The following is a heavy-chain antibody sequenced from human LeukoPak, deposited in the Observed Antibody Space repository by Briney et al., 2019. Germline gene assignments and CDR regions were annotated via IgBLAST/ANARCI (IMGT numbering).Heavy chain of an antibody. J-gene: IGHJ3*02. Sequence: GGSLRLSCAVSGFTFRSFWMSWVRQAPGKGLEWVANIKQDGSQTYYVDSVKGRFTISRDNAKNSLYLQMISLRAEDTAVYYCARDSSPYDSSGYFDAFDIWGQGTMVTVPS. V-gene: IGHV3-7*01. CDR3: ARDSSPYDSSGYFDAFDI. CDR2: IKQDGSQT. CDR1: GFTFRSFW. D-gene: IGHD3-22*01.